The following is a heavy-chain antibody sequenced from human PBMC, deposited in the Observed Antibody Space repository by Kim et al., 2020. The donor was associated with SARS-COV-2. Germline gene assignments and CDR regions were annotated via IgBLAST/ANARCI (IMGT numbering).Heavy chain of an antibody. CDR3: ARGVRWQYYFDY. V-gene: IGHV1-69*13. Sequence: SVKVSCKASGGTFSSYAISWVRQAPGQGLEWMGGIIPIFGTANYAQKFQGRVTITADESTSTAYMELSSLRSEDTAVYYCARGVRWQYYFDYWGQGTLVTVSS. J-gene: IGHJ4*02. CDR2: IIPIFGTA. D-gene: IGHD4-17*01. CDR1: GGTFSSYA.